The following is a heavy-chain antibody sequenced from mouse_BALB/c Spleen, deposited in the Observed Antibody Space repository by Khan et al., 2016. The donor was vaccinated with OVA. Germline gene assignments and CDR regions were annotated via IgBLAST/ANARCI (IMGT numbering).Heavy chain of an antibody. D-gene: IGHD1-1*02. V-gene: IGHV1-76*01. Sequence: QVQLKQSGAELVRPVASVKLSCKTSGYTFTSYWIHWVKQRSGQGLEWIARIYPGTDNSYYNEKFKDKSTLTADKSSSTAYMQLSSQKYEDTDVYVWAREEDWYHFDHWGQGTTLTVSS. CDR2: IYPGTDNS. J-gene: IGHJ2*01. CDR3: AREEDWYHFDH. CDR1: GYTFTSYW.